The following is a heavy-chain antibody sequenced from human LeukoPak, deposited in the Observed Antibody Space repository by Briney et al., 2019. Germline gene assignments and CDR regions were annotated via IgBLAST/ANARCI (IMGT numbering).Heavy chain of an antibody. D-gene: IGHD5-18*01. Sequence: PSETLSLTCAVYGGSFSGYYWSWIRQPPGKGLEWIGEINHSGSTNYNPSLKSRVTISVDTSKNQFSLKLSSVTAADTAVYYCARGYSYGYYFDYWGQEPWSPSPQ. V-gene: IGHV4-34*01. J-gene: IGHJ4*01. CDR2: INHSGST. CDR1: GGSFSGYY. CDR3: ARGYSYGYYFDY.